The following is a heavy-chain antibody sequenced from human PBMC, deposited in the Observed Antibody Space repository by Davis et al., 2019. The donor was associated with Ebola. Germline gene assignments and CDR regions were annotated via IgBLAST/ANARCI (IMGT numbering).Heavy chain of an antibody. CDR3: AKGPFTSYDRGNWFDP. J-gene: IGHJ5*02. CDR1: GFTFDDYA. V-gene: IGHV3-9*01. D-gene: IGHD2/OR15-2a*01. Sequence: PGGSLRLSCAASGFTFDDYAMHWVRQAPGKGLEWVSGISWNSGSIGYADSVKGRFTISRDNAKNSLYLQMNSLRAEDTALYYCAKGPFTSYDRGNWFDPWGQGTLVTVSS. CDR2: ISWNSGSI.